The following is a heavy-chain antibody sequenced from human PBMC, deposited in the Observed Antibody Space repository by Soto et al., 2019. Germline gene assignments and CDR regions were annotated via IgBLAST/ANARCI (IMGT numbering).Heavy chain of an antibody. CDR3: TLRQDTSRGPIY. Sequence: NSGPTLVNPTQTLTLTCTVSGFSLTTRGMTLGWIRQPPGKAPEWLALSTQYSPSLQSRLTFTEDTSKNQVVLTMTNMDPVDTATYYCTLRQDTSRGPIYWGQGIMVTVSS. D-gene: IGHD6-13*01. V-gene: IGHV2-5*01. J-gene: IGHJ4*02. CDR2: ST. CDR1: GFSLTTRGMT.